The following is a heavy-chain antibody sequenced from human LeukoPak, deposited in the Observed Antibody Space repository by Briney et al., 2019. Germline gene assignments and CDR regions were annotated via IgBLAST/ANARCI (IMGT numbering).Heavy chain of an antibody. CDR2: ISYDGSNK. Sequence: GGSLRLSCAASGFTFSSYAMHWVRQAPGKGLEWVAVISYDGSNKYYADSVKGRFTISRDNSKNTLYLQMNSLRAEDTAVYYCAKDFYDSSGYYYASDYATFDYWGQGTLVTVSS. CDR3: AKDFYDSSGYYYASDYATFDY. J-gene: IGHJ4*02. CDR1: GFTFSSYA. V-gene: IGHV3-30*04. D-gene: IGHD3-22*01.